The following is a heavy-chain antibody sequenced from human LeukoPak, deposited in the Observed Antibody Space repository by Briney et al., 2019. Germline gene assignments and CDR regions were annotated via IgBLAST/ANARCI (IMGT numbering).Heavy chain of an antibody. CDR2: ISYHARDQ. J-gene: IGHJ4*02. V-gene: IGHV3-30*04. D-gene: IGHD3-22*01. CDR1: GFTFSDHA. CDR3: AKDFYDSSGIRPPFDY. Sequence: GRSLRLSCTASGFTFSDHAMHWVRQAPGKGLEWVTVISYHARDQFYADSVKGRFTVSRDNSKNTLYLQMHSLRAEDTAVYYCAKDFYDSSGIRPPFDYWGQGTLVTVSS.